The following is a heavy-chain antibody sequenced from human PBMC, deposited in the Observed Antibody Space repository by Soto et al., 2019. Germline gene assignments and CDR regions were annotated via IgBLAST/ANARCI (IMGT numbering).Heavy chain of an antibody. D-gene: IGHD7-27*01. Sequence: QVQLQESGPGLVKPSQTLSLTCTVSGGSISTVDYWWSWIRQSPDMGLEWIGHIYDGGRTYNNPSLPSRVTMSGATSKSQLSLALSSVSAADTAVYYCARGPSGDKVDSWGQGTLVTVSS. CDR3: ARGPSGDKVDS. J-gene: IGHJ4*02. CDR2: IYDGGRT. V-gene: IGHV4-30-4*01. CDR1: GGSISTVDYW.